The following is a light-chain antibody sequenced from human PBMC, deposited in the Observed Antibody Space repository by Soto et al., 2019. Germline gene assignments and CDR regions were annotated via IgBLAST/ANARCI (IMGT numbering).Light chain of an antibody. J-gene: IGKJ1*01. CDR2: DAS. V-gene: IGKV3-20*01. Sequence: EIVLTQSPGTLSLSPGERATLSCRASQSVSGCLAWYQQKPGQAPRLLIFDASNRATGIPARFSGSGSGTDFTLTISRLEPEDFAVYYCQQYGSSPWTFGQGTKVDIK. CDR1: QSVSGC. CDR3: QQYGSSPWT.